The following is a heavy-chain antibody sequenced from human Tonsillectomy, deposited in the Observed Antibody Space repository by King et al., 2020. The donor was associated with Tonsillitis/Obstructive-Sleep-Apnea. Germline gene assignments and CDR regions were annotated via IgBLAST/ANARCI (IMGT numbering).Heavy chain of an antibody. J-gene: IGHJ4*02. CDR3: ARALAHGSGSYFEYYFDN. CDR2: IYYSGST. CDR1: GGSISGYY. Sequence: VQLQESGPGLVKPSETLSLTCTVSGGSISGYYWNWIRPPPGKGLEWIGYIYYSGSTNYNPSLKSRVTISVDTSKNQFSLKLSSVTAADTAVYYCARALAHGSGSYFEYYFDNWGQGTLITVSS. V-gene: IGHV4-59*01. D-gene: IGHD3-10*01.